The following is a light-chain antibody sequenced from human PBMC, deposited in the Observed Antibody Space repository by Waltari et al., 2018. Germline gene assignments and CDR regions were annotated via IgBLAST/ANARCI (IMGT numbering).Light chain of an antibody. CDR3: QHYVSLPVT. CDR1: QSVSRAF. V-gene: IGKV3-20*01. Sequence: EIVLTQSPGTLSLSPGERATLSCRASQSVSRAFAWYQQNPGQAPRLLIYGASNRATGIPDRCSGSGSGTDFSLIISRLEPEDFAVYYCQHYVSLPVTFGQGTKVEIK. J-gene: IGKJ1*01. CDR2: GAS.